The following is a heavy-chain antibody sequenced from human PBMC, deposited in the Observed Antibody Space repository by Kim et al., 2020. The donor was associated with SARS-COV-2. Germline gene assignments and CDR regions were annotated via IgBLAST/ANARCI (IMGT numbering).Heavy chain of an antibody. D-gene: IGHD6-19*01. Sequence: SETLSLTCTVSGGSLSSYYWSWIRQPPGKGLECIGYMYYIGSPNYNPSLKSRVSISVDTSKNQFSLELSSVTAADTAVYYCARSSQKGGWYGGKWNFYYYMDVWGKGTMVPVSS. J-gene: IGHJ6*03. CDR3: ARSSQKGGWYGGKWNFYYYMDV. V-gene: IGHV4-59*12. CDR2: MYYIGSP. CDR1: GGSLSSYY.